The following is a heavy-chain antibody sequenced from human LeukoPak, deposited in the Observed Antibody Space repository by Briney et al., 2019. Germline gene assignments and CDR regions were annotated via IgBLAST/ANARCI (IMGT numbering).Heavy chain of an antibody. Sequence: GASVKVSCKTSGYNFTRYGVTWVRQAPGQGLEWMGGIIPMVGAAKYAQSFQGRVTITADESTHTAYMEISSLRSEDTAIYYCARERGEYSYVFDYWGQGTLVTVSS. CDR2: IIPMVGAA. V-gene: IGHV1-69*13. CDR1: GYNFTRYG. CDR3: ARERGEYSYVFDY. D-gene: IGHD5-18*01. J-gene: IGHJ4*02.